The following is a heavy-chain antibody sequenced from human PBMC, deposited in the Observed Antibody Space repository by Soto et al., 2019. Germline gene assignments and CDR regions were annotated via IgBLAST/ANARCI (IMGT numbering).Heavy chain of an antibody. J-gene: IGHJ6*02. CDR3: ARVTPVYGDHLTYYYYGMDV. CDR2: IYYSGST. V-gene: IGHV4-59*01. CDR1: GGSISSYY. D-gene: IGHD4-17*01. Sequence: PSETLSLTCTVSGGSISSYYWSWIRQPPGKGLEWIGYIYYSGSTNYNPSLKSRVTISVDTSKNQFSLKLSSVTAADTAVYYCARVTPVYGDHLTYYYYGMDVWGQGTRVTVSS.